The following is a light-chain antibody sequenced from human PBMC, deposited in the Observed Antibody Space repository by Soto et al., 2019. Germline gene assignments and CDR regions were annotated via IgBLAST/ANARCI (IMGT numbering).Light chain of an antibody. CDR3: NSYTISTTYV. Sequence: QSAVTQPASVSGSPGQSITISCTGSSSDVGHSNHVSWYQQHPGKAPKLIIYGVTNRPSGISNRFSGSKSGSTASLTISGLQPEDEADYYCNSYTISTTYVFGTGTKLTVL. CDR1: SSDVGHSNH. J-gene: IGLJ1*01. V-gene: IGLV2-14*03. CDR2: GVT.